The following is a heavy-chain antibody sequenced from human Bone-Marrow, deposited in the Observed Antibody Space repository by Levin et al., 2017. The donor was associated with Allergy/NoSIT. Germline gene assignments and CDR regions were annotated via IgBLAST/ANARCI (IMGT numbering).Heavy chain of an antibody. CDR3: ARMSTFRYDSSAYFDY. CDR1: EFSLSADGMC. CDR2: VTWDGNN. V-gene: IGHV2-70*12. Sequence: SGPTLVKPSETLSLTCSFSEFSLSADGMCVGWIRQPPGKAPEWLALVTWDGNNFYSRSLKTRLTVYKDTSKNQVVLIMTNMDPLDTGTYYCARMSTFRYDSSAYFDYWGQGALVTVSS. D-gene: IGHD3-22*01. J-gene: IGHJ4*02.